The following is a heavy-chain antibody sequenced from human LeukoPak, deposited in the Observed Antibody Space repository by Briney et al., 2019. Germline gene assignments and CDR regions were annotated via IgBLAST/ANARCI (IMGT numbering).Heavy chain of an antibody. Sequence: SQTLSLTCTVSGGSIRSGGYYWSWIRQRQGKGLEWIGYIYYSGSTFYNPSLKSRVTVSVDTSNNQFSLKLTSVTAADTAVYYCARVSGYGGDAYCDYWGQGTLVTVSS. CDR3: ARVSGYGGDAYCDY. CDR2: IYYSGST. V-gene: IGHV4-31*02. J-gene: IGHJ4*02. D-gene: IGHD4-23*01. CDR1: GGSIRSGGYY.